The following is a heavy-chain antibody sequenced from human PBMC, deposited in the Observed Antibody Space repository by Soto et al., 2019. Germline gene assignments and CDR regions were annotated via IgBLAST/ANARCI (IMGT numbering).Heavy chain of an antibody. CDR3: ARTGGYYYGSGSYFPD. V-gene: IGHV4-59*08. D-gene: IGHD3-10*01. Sequence: SETLSLTCTVSGGSISSYYWSWIRQPPGKGLEWIGYIYYSGSTNYNPSLKSRVTISVDTSKNQFSLKLSSVTAADTAVYYCARTGGYYYGSGSYFPDWGQGTLVTVSS. J-gene: IGHJ4*02. CDR2: IYYSGST. CDR1: GGSISSYY.